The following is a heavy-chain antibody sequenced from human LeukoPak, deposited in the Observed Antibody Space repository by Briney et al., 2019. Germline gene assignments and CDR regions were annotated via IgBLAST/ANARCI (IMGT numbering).Heavy chain of an antibody. D-gene: IGHD6-6*01. CDR3: ARGDSSSSAFDY. CDR1: GFTFSSYW. CDR2: ISSSSSYI. Sequence: GGSLRLSCAASGFTFSSYWMSWVRQAPGKGLEWVSSISSSSSYIYYADSVKGRFTISRDNAKNSLYLQMNSLRAEDTAVYYCARGDSSSSAFDYWGQGTLVTVSS. V-gene: IGHV3-21*01. J-gene: IGHJ4*02.